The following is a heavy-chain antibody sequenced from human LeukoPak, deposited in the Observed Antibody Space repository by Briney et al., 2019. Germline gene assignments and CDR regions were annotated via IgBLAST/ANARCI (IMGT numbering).Heavy chain of an antibody. Sequence: GGSLRLSCAASGFTFSSYEMNWVRQAPGKGLEWDSYISSSGSTIYYADSVKGRFTISRDNAKNSLYLQMNSLRAEDTAVYYCAGGLAAAHYYYYMEVCGKGTTVTVSS. CDR1: GFTFSSYE. V-gene: IGHV3-48*03. CDR3: AGGLAAAHYYYYMEV. J-gene: IGHJ6*03. CDR2: ISSSGSTI. D-gene: IGHD6-13*01.